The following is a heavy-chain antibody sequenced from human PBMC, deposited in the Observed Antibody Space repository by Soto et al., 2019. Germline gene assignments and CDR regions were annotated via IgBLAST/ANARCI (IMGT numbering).Heavy chain of an antibody. J-gene: IGHJ4*02. Sequence: QVQLVQSGAEMKKPGSSVKVSCQSSGGTFNTYAMNWVRQAPGQGPEWMGDISPMFGAANYAPKFKGRVTITADESTGTSYMQLSSLTSEDTALYCCAREVQVHTPAFVYWGQGNLVTVSS. V-gene: IGHV1-69*19. CDR2: ISPMFGAA. CDR3: AREVQVHTPAFVY. CDR1: GGTFNTYA. D-gene: IGHD2-2*01.